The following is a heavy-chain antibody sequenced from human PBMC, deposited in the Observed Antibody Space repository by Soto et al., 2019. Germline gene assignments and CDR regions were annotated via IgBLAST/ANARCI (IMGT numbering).Heavy chain of an antibody. D-gene: IGHD3-3*01. CDR2: ISSSGGLI. V-gene: IGHV3-11*01. Sequence: QVQLVESGGGSVKPGGSLRLSCAASGFTFSDYYMTWIRQAPGKGLEWVSYISSSGGLIYYADSVKGRFTISRDNARKSLYLQMSSLRAEDSAVYYCARDRYDFWSGSDHYGLDVWGQGTTVTVSS. CDR3: ARDRYDFWSGSDHYGLDV. CDR1: GFTFSDYY. J-gene: IGHJ6*02.